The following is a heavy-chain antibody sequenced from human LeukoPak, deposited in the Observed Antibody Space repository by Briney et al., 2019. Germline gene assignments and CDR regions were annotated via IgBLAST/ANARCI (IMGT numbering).Heavy chain of an antibody. CDR2: IKQDGSEK. V-gene: IGHV3-7*01. Sequence: GGSLRLSCAASGSTFSSYWMSWVRQAPGKGLEWVANIKQDGSEKYYVDSVKGRFTISRDNAKNSLYLQMNSLRAEDTAVYYCARAAGGMITFGGVIAPLPYYFDYWGQGTLVTVSS. D-gene: IGHD3-16*02. J-gene: IGHJ4*02. CDR3: ARAAGGMITFGGVIAPLPYYFDY. CDR1: GSTFSSYW.